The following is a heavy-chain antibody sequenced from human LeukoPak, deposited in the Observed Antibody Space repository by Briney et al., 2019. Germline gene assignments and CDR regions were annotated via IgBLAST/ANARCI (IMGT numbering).Heavy chain of an antibody. CDR3: AKSQMATINWYFDL. CDR1: GFTFSSYA. Sequence: PGGSLRLSYAASGFTFSSYAMSWVRQAPGKGLEWVSAISGSGGSTYYADSVKGRFTISRDNSKNTLYLQMNSLRAEDTAVYYCAKSQMATINWYFDLWGRGTLVTVSS. D-gene: IGHD5-24*01. J-gene: IGHJ2*01. V-gene: IGHV3-23*01. CDR2: ISGSGGST.